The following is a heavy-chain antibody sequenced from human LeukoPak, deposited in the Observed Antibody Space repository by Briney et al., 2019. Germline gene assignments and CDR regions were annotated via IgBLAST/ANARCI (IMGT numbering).Heavy chain of an antibody. CDR2: MNPNSGNT. V-gene: IGHV1-8*03. J-gene: IGHJ4*02. CDR3: ARGYCSSTSCYPQDY. Sequence: ASVKVSCKASGYIFTSYDINWVRQATGQGLEWMGWMNPNSGNTGYAQKFQGRVTITRNTSISTAYMELSSLRSEDTAVYYCARGYCSSTSCYPQDYWGQGTLVTVSS. CDR1: GYIFTSYD. D-gene: IGHD2-2*01.